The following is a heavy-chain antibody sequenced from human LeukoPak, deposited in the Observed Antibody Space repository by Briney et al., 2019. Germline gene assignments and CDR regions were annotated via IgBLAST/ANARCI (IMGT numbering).Heavy chain of an antibody. D-gene: IGHD3-9*01. CDR1: GYSFTSYW. J-gene: IGHJ5*02. CDR2: IYPGDSDT. CDR3: ARHPTTALLRYFDVAWWFDP. Sequence: GESLKISCKGSGYSFTSYWIGWVRQMPGKGLEWMGIIYPGDSDTRYSPSFQGQVTISADKSISTAYLQWSSLKASDTAMYYCARHPTTALLRYFDVAWWFDPWGQGTLVTVSS. V-gene: IGHV5-51*01.